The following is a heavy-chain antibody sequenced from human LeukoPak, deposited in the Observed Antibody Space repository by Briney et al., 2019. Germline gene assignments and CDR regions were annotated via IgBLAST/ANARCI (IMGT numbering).Heavy chain of an antibody. Sequence: SGGSLRLSCAASGFTFSSYAMSWVRQAPGKGLEWVSAISGSGGSTYDADSVKGRFTISRDNSKNTLYLQMNSLRAEDTAVYYCARSGDSSGYFPPYYWGQGTLVTVSS. D-gene: IGHD3-22*01. V-gene: IGHV3-23*01. CDR2: ISGSGGST. CDR1: GFTFSSYA. CDR3: ARSGDSSGYFPPYY. J-gene: IGHJ4*02.